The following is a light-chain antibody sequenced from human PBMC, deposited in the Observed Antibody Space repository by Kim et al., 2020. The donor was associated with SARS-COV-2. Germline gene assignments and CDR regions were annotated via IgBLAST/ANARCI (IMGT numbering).Light chain of an antibody. CDR3: MYGTHWPQSFT. Sequence: DVIMTQSPLSLPVTLGQPASISCRSSQSLVFSDGKTYLNWFHQRPGQSPRRLIYKVSNRDSGVPDRFSGSGSGTDFTLKISRVEAEDVGVYYCMYGTHWPQSFTFGGGTKVDIK. CDR2: KVS. J-gene: IGKJ4*01. CDR1: QSLVFSDGKTY. V-gene: IGKV2-30*01.